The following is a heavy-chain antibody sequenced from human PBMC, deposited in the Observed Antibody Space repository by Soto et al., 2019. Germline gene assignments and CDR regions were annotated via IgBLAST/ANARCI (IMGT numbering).Heavy chain of an antibody. D-gene: IGHD3-10*01. CDR1: GFSFSTYW. V-gene: IGHV3-7*01. Sequence: EVQLVESGGGLVQPGGSLRLSCAVSGFSFSTYWMGWVRQAPGKGPEWVANRKKDGSEKYYVDSVKGRFIISRDNPENSLYLQMNTLRAEDTAVYYCTRVPSVSGSESFDIWGQGTMVTVSS. CDR2: RKKDGSEK. CDR3: TRVPSVSGSESFDI. J-gene: IGHJ3*02.